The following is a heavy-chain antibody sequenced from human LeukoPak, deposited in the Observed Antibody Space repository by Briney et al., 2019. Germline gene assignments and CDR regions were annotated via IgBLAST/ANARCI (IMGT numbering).Heavy chain of an antibody. J-gene: IGHJ4*02. CDR2: IKQDGSEK. CDR3: VRELPPVVQYYFDH. CDR1: GFTFSRYW. Sequence: GRSLRLSCAASGFTFSRYWMSWARQAPGKGLEWVANIKQDGSEKYHADSVKGRFTISRDNARNSLYLQMNSLRAEDTAVYYCVRELPPVVQYYFDHWGPGTLVTVSS. D-gene: IGHD2-21*01. V-gene: IGHV3-7*04.